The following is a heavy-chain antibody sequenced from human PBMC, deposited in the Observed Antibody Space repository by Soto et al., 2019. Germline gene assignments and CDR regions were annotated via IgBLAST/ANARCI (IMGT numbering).Heavy chain of an antibody. CDR1: GYTFSNYG. D-gene: IGHD1-26*01. J-gene: IGHJ4*02. Sequence: QVQLVQSGAEVKKPGASVKVSCKASGYTFSNYGIAWVRQARGQGLEWLGWVSAYNRNTNYAQKFQDRVTMTTDTSTNPDYLALRGLTYDDTAVYYCARERRWEPLLYWGQGTLLVVSP. CDR2: VSAYNRNT. CDR3: ARERRWEPLLY. V-gene: IGHV1-18*01.